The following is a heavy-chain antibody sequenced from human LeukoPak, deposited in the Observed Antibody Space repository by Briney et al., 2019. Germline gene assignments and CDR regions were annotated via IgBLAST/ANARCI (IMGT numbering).Heavy chain of an antibody. V-gene: IGHV4-39*07. CDR3: ARRINRGSDY. J-gene: IGHJ4*02. D-gene: IGHD3-16*01. Sequence: PSETLSLTCTVSGGSISSSYYWGWIRQPPGKGLEWIGSIYYSGSTYYNPSLKSRVTISVDTSKNQFSLKLSSVTAADTAVYYCARRINRGSDYWGQGTLVTVSS. CDR1: GGSISSSYY. CDR2: IYYSGST.